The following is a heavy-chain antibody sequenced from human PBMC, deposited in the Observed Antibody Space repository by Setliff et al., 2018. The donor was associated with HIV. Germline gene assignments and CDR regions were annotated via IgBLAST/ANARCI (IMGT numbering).Heavy chain of an antibody. CDR3: ASWGWYYYDSSGYYY. Sequence: ASVKVSCKASGYPFINYDINWVRQAPGQGLEWMGWISTYNADTNYAQKLQGRVTMTTDTPTRTAYMDLRSLRSDDTAVYYCASWGWYYYDSSGYYYWGQGTLVTVSS. CDR2: ISTYNADT. J-gene: IGHJ4*02. D-gene: IGHD3-22*01. V-gene: IGHV1-18*01. CDR1: GYPFINYD.